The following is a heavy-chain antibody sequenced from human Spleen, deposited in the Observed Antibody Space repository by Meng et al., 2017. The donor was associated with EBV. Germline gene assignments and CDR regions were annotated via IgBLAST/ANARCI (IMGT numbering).Heavy chain of an antibody. Sequence: QVQLVQSGAEVKKPGASVKVSCKTSGYTFSGYYLHWVRQAPGHGLEWMGRINPRSGGTNYAQKFQGRVTMTRDTSITTAYMDLSRLRSDDTAVYFCVRDTAMVNWLEFWGRGTLVTVSS. D-gene: IGHD5-18*01. CDR3: VRDTAMVNWLEF. V-gene: IGHV1-2*06. CDR2: INPRSGGT. J-gene: IGHJ5*01. CDR1: GYTFSGYY.